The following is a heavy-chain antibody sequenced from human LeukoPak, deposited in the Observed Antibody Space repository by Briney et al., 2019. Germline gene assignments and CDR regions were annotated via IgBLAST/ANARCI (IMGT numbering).Heavy chain of an antibody. Sequence: SETLSLTCTVSGGSISNYYWSWIRQPPGKGLEWIGYIYYSGSTNYNPSLKSRLTISVDTSKNQFSLKLSSVTAADTAVHYCARHEYSSSFWFDRWGQGTLVTVSS. V-gene: IGHV4-59*08. D-gene: IGHD6-6*01. CDR3: ARHEYSSSFWFDR. CDR2: IYYSGST. J-gene: IGHJ5*02. CDR1: GGSISNYY.